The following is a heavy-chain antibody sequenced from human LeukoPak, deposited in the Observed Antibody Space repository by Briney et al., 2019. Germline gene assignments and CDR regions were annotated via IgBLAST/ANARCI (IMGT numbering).Heavy chain of an antibody. Sequence: PSETLSLTCTVSGGSISSYYWSWIRQPPGKGLEWIGYIYYSGSTNYNPSLKSRVTISVDTSRNQFSLKLSSVAAADTAVYYCARDQGSSWYGWFDPWGQGTLVTVSS. J-gene: IGHJ5*02. CDR3: ARDQGSSWYGWFDP. CDR1: GGSISSYY. D-gene: IGHD6-13*01. V-gene: IGHV4-59*01. CDR2: IYYSGST.